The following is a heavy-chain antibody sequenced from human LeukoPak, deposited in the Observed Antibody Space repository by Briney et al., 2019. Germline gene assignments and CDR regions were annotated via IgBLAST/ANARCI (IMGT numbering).Heavy chain of an antibody. CDR3: ARDLTIAAAGYDY. CDR2: ISSGSSYI. D-gene: IGHD6-13*01. V-gene: IGHV3-21*01. CDR1: GFTFSSYS. Sequence: PGGSLRLSCAASGFTFSSYSMNWVRQAPGKGLEWVSSISSGSSYIYYADSVKGRFTISRDNAKNSLYLQMNSLRAEDTAVYYCARDLTIAAAGYDYWGQGTLVTVSS. J-gene: IGHJ4*02.